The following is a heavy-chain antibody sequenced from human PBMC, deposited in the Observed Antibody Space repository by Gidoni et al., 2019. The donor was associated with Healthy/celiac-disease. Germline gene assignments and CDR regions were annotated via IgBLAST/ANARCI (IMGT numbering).Heavy chain of an antibody. CDR3: ARRGGRATVRFDD. D-gene: IGHD1-1*01. Sequence: QVQLQQWGAGLLKPSETLSLTCAVYGGSFSGYYWSWIRQPPGKGLEWIGEINHRGSTNYNPCRKSRVTISVDTYKNQCCLKLRSVTAADTAVYYCARRGGRATVRFDDWGQGTLVTGSS. J-gene: IGHJ4*02. V-gene: IGHV4-34*01. CDR1: GGSFSGYY. CDR2: INHRGST.